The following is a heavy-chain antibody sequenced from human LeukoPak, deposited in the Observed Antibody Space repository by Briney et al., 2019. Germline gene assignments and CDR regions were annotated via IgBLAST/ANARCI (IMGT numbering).Heavy chain of an antibody. J-gene: IGHJ4*02. CDR1: GGSISSYY. CDR2: IYTSGST. D-gene: IGHD1-26*01. CDR3: ARSAEWELPGLDY. V-gene: IGHV4-4*07. Sequence: SETLSLTCTVSGGSISSYYWSRIRQPAGKGLEWIGRIYTSGSTNYNPSLKSRVTMSVDTSKNQFSLKLSSVTAADTAVYYCARSAEWELPGLDYWGQGTLVTVSS.